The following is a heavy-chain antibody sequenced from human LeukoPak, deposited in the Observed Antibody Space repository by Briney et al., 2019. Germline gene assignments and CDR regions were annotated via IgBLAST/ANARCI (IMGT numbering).Heavy chain of an antibody. V-gene: IGHV3-30*18. CDR2: ISYDGSNK. D-gene: IGHD1-26*01. CDR1: GFTFDDYA. Sequence: GGSLRLSCAASGFTFDDYALHWVRRAPGKGLEWVAVISYDGSNKYYADPVKGRFTISRDNSKNTLYLQMNSLRAEDTAVYYCAKDGGSGNFDYWGQGTLVTVSS. CDR3: AKDGGSGNFDY. J-gene: IGHJ4*02.